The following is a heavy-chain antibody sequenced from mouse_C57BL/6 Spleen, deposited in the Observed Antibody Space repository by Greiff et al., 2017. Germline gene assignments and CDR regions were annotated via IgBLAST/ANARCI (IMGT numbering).Heavy chain of an antibody. J-gene: IGHJ2*01. V-gene: IGHV5-4*01. CDR3: ARDLYDPAFDY. Sequence: EVKLMESGGGLVKPGGSLKLSCAASGFTFSCYAMSWVRQTPEKRLEWVATISDGGSYTYYPDNVKGRFTISRDNAKNNLYLQMSHLKSEDTAMYYCARDLYDPAFDYWGQGTTLTVSS. CDR1: GFTFSCYA. CDR2: ISDGGSYT. D-gene: IGHD2-3*01.